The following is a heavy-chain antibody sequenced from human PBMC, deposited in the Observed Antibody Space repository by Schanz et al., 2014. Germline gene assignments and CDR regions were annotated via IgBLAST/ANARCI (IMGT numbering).Heavy chain of an antibody. D-gene: IGHD3-10*01. CDR1: GFAFSSYS. CDR2: ISSSGTTI. J-gene: IGHJ6*02. Sequence: QLVGSGGGLIQPGGSLRLSCTASGFAFSSYSMNWVRQSPGKGLEWVSYISSSGTTIYYADSVKGRFTISRDNAKNSLFLQMNSLRVEDTAVYYGARLAVCYGSGSWDVWGQGTSVTVSS. CDR3: ARLAVCYGSGSWDV. V-gene: IGHV3-48*01.